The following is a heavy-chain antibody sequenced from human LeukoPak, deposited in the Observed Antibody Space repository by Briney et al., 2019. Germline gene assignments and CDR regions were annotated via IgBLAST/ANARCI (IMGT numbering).Heavy chain of an antibody. CDR3: ARKRWLQDY. D-gene: IGHD5-18*01. J-gene: IGHJ4*02. V-gene: IGHV3-21*01. CDR2: ISSSSSYI. CDR1: GFTFSSYA. Sequence: SGGSLRLSCAASGFTFSSYAMSWVRQAPGKGLEWVSSISSSSSYIYHADSVKGRFTISRDNAKNSLHLQMNSLRAEDTAVYYCARKRWLQDYWGQGTLVTVSS.